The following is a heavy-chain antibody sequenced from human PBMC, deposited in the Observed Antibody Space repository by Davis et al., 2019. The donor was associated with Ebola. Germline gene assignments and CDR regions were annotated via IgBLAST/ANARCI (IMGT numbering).Heavy chain of an antibody. J-gene: IGHJ4*02. CDR2: ITWNSGKI. D-gene: IGHD5-12*01. CDR3: ARGTVVTIEAYFDH. V-gene: IGHV3-9*01. Sequence: PGGSLRLSCGGSGFTFEAYAMYWVRHVPGKGLEWVSSITWNSGKIAYSDSVKGRFTVSRENAKNSLFLQMNSLRPEDTALYYCARGTVVTIEAYFDHWGQGALVTVSS. CDR1: GFTFEAYA.